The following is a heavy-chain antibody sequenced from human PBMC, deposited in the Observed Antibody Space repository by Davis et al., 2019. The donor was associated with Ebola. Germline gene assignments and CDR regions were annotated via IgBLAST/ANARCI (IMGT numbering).Heavy chain of an antibody. Sequence: PGGSLRLSCAASGFTVSSDYMSWVRQAPGKGLEWVSVIYSGGNTYYADSVKGRFTTSRDNSKNTLFLQMNSLRTEDTAVYYCAGGGAFEIWGQGTMVTVSS. CDR1: GFTVSSDY. J-gene: IGHJ3*02. CDR3: AGGGAFEI. V-gene: IGHV3-53*05. CDR2: IYSGGNT.